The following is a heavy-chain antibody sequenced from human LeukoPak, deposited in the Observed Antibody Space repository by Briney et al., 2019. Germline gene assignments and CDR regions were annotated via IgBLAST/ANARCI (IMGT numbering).Heavy chain of an antibody. CDR3: AKDSDDYGGNVDY. CDR2: ISWNSGSI. Sequence: GGSLRLSCAASGFTFDDYAMHWVRQAPGKGLEWVSGISWNSGSIGYADSVKGRFTISRDNAKNSLYLQRNSLRAEDTALYYCAKDSDDYGGNVDYWGQGTLVTVSS. J-gene: IGHJ4*02. D-gene: IGHD4-23*01. V-gene: IGHV3-9*01. CDR1: GFTFDDYA.